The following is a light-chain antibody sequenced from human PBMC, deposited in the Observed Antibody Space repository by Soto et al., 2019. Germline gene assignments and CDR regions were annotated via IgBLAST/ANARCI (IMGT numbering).Light chain of an antibody. CDR2: DAS. CDR1: QSVSRW. CDR3: QQYISYSLPT. V-gene: IGKV1-5*01. J-gene: IGKJ4*01. Sequence: DIQMTQSPSILSASVGDSVTITCRASQSVSRWLAWYQQKPGKAPKLLIYDASSLNSGVPSRFSGSQSGTEFTLTITSLLPDDFATYFCQQYISYSLPTFGGGTKVDIK.